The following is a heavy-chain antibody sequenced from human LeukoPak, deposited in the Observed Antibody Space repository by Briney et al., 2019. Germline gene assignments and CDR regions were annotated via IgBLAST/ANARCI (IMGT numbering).Heavy chain of an antibody. CDR1: GFTFSNYW. Sequence: GGSLRLSCAASGFTFSNYWMHWVRQAPGKGLVWVSRINDDGSSTNYADSVKGRFTISRDNAKNTLYLLMNSLTPEDTAVYYCARGGWSGNWFDHWGQGTPVTVSS. CDR2: INDDGSST. CDR3: ARGGWSGNWFDH. J-gene: IGHJ5*02. D-gene: IGHD6-19*01. V-gene: IGHV3-74*01.